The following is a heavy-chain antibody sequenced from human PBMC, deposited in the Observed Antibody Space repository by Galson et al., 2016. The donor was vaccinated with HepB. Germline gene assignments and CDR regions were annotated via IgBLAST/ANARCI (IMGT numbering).Heavy chain of an antibody. CDR1: GGSFSGYS. V-gene: IGHV4-34*01. Sequence: SETLSLTCGVYGGSFSGYSWSWIRQPPGKGLEWIGEINHFGSTNYNPSLKSRITLAVDTSKNQFSLKLSSVTAADTAMYYCARPLTDSSAYYDYYYYGMDVWGQGTTVTVSS. CDR3: ARPLTDSSAYYDYYYYGMDV. CDR2: INHFGST. J-gene: IGHJ6*02. D-gene: IGHD3-22*01.